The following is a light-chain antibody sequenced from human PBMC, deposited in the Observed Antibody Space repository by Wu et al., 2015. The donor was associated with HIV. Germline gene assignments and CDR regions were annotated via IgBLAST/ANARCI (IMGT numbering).Light chain of an antibody. CDR2: EAS. CDR1: QSVNNY. V-gene: IGKV3-11*01. Sequence: IVLTQFPATLSLSPGERATLSCRASQSVNNYLAWYQQKAGQPPRLLIYEASSRATGIPDRFTASGSGTDFTLTISNLEPEDFAVYYCQQRSNWLLTFGGGTRVEIK. J-gene: IGKJ4*01. CDR3: QQRSNWLLT.